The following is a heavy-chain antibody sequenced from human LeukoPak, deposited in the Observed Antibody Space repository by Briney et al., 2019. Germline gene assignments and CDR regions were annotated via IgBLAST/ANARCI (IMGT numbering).Heavy chain of an antibody. Sequence: SETLSLTCAVPGYSISSGYYWGWIRQSPGKGLEWIGSIYQSGTTYYNPSLKSRVTISVDTSKNQFSLKLSSVTAADTAVYYCTCDPNWVFDNWGQGTLVTVSS. CDR1: GYSISSGYY. J-gene: IGHJ4*02. CDR2: IYQSGTT. D-gene: IGHD7-27*01. CDR3: TCDPNWVFDN. V-gene: IGHV4-38-2*01.